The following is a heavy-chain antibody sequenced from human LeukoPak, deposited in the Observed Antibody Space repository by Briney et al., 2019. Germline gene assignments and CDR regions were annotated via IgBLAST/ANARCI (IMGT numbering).Heavy chain of an antibody. D-gene: IGHD5-24*01. CDR2: INPNSGGT. V-gene: IGHV1-2*02. CDR1: GYTFTGYY. Sequence: ASVKVSCKASGYTFTGYYMHWVRQAPGQGLEWMGWINPNSGGTNYAQKFQGRVTMTRDTSTSTAYMELSRLRSDDTAVYYCARVEMATITPAFDIWGQGTMVTVSS. J-gene: IGHJ3*02. CDR3: ARVEMATITPAFDI.